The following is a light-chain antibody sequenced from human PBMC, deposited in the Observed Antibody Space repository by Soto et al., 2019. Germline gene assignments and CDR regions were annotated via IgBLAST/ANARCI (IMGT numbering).Light chain of an antibody. CDR1: LSISNY. V-gene: IGKV1-39*01. CDR2: AAS. Sequence: DIQMTQSPSSLSASVGDRVTITCRASLSISNYLTWYQQMPGKAPKLLIYAASSLQSGVPSRFSGSGSGTDFSLTISSLQPEDFATYFCQQSYSTPPTFGGGTMVDIK. J-gene: IGKJ4*01. CDR3: QQSYSTPPT.